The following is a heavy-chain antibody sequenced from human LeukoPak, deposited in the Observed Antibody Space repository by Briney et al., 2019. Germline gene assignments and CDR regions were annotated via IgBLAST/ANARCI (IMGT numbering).Heavy chain of an antibody. V-gene: IGHV3-21*04. J-gene: IGHJ6*02. CDR3: AKDVGDYFLMYYYYYGMDV. D-gene: IGHD4-17*01. Sequence: PGGSLRLSCAASGFTFSSYSMNWVRQAPGKGLEWVSSISSSSSYIYYADSVKGRFTISRDNAKNSLYLQMNSLRAEDTAVYYCAKDVGDYFLMYYYYYGMDVWGQGTTVTVSS. CDR1: GFTFSSYS. CDR2: ISSSSSYI.